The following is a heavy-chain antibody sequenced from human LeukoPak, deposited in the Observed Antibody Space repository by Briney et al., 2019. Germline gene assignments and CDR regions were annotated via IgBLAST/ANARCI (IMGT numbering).Heavy chain of an antibody. CDR3: ARADAFGNNNYLNWFDS. CDR1: GGPISRGVYF. D-gene: IGHD4-11*01. CDR2: IYYSGST. J-gene: IGHJ5*01. V-gene: IGHV4-31*03. Sequence: SQTLSLTCTVSGGPISRGVYFWTWIRQHPGKGLEWIGYIYYSGSTYYNPSLKSRLTISVDTSNNQFSLNLRSVTAADTAVYYCARADAFGNNNYLNWFDSWGQGILVTVSP.